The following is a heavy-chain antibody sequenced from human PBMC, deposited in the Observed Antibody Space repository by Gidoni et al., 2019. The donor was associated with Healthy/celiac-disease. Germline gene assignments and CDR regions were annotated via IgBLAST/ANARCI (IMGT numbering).Heavy chain of an antibody. CDR2: IWYDGSNK. J-gene: IGHJ4*02. Sequence: VAVIWYDGSNKYYADSVKGRFTISRDNSKNTLYLQMNSLRAEDTAVYYCARGAGGNSFDYWGQGTLVTVSS. CDR3: ARGAGGNSFDY. V-gene: IGHV3-33*01. D-gene: IGHD2-15*01.